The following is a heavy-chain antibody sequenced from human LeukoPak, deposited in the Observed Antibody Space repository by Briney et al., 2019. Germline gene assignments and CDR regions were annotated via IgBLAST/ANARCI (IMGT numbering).Heavy chain of an antibody. CDR3: AKSLRYCSGGSCS. CDR1: GYTFTGYY. Sequence: ASVKVSCKASGYTFTGYYVHWVRQAPGQGLEWMGWINPDSVGTNYADKFQGRVTMTRDTSISTAYKELSSLTSDDTAVFYCAKSLRYCSGGSCSWGQGTLVTVSS. CDR2: INPDSVGT. J-gene: IGHJ5*02. V-gene: IGHV1-2*02. D-gene: IGHD2-15*01.